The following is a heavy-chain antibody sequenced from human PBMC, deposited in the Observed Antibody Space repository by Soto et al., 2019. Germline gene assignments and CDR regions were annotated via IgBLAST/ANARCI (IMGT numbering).Heavy chain of an antibody. CDR2: INHSGST. Sequence: SETLSLTCAVYGGSFSGYYWSWIRQPPGKGLEWIGEINHSGSTNYNPSLKSRVTISVDTSKNQFSLKLSSVTGADTAVYYCARGNGDIVVVVAATVYYFDYWGQGTLVTVSS. V-gene: IGHV4-34*01. CDR1: GGSFSGYY. J-gene: IGHJ4*02. D-gene: IGHD2-15*01. CDR3: ARGNGDIVVVVAATVYYFDY.